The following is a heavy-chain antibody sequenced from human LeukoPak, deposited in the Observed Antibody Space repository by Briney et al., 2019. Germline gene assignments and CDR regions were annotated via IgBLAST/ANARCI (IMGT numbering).Heavy chain of an antibody. Sequence: SETLSLTCTVSGGSISSGSYYWSWIRQPAGKGLEWIGRIYDSRSTNYNPSLKSRVIISVDTSKNQFSLKLSSVTAADTAVYYCATIRYCSSTSCYMLFDYWGQGTLVTVSS. CDR1: GGSISSGSYY. V-gene: IGHV4-61*10. CDR3: ATIRYCSSTSCYMLFDY. J-gene: IGHJ4*02. D-gene: IGHD2-2*02. CDR2: IYDSRST.